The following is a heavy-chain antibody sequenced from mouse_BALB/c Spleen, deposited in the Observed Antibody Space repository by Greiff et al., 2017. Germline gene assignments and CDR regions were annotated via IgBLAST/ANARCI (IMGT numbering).Heavy chain of an antibody. V-gene: IGHV1S81*02. CDR3: HYYYGSSYGFAY. CDR2: INPSNGRT. Sequence: VQLQQPGAELVKPGASVKLSCKASGYTFTSYWMHWVKQRPGQGLEWIGEINPSNGRTNYNEKLKSKATLTVDKSSSTAYMQLSSLTSEDSAVYYCHYYYGSSYGFAYWGQGTLVTVSA. CDR1: GYTFTSYW. J-gene: IGHJ3*01. D-gene: IGHD1-1*01.